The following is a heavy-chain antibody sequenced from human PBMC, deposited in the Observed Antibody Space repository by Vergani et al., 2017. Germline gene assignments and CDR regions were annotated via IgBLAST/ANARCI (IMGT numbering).Heavy chain of an antibody. CDR2: IQFDGSNQ. V-gene: IGHV3-30*02. CDR3: AKHCRDWGIDY. CDR1: GFTLSNYD. J-gene: IGHJ4*02. D-gene: IGHD3-16*01. Sequence: QVQLVESGGGVVQRGGSLRLSCATSGFTLSNYDMQWIRQGPGKGLEFVAFIQFDGSNQYYADSVKGRFNLSRDFSKNTLYLQMNSLRTNDTATYYCAKHCRDWGIDYWGQGTQVIVSS.